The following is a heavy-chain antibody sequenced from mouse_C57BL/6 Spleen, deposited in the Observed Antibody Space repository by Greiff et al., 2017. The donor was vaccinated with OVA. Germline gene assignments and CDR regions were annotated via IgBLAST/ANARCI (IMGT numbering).Heavy chain of an antibody. CDR3: ATFYYGSSPWYFDV. D-gene: IGHD1-1*01. V-gene: IGHV5-4*03. J-gene: IGHJ1*03. CDR2: ISDGGSYT. CDR1: GFTFSSYA. Sequence: EVMLVESGGGLVKPGGSLKLSCAASGFTFSSYAMSWVRQTPEKRLEWVATISDGGSYTYYPDNVKGRFTISRDNAKNNLYLQMSHLKSEDTAMYYCATFYYGSSPWYFDVWGTGTTVTVSS.